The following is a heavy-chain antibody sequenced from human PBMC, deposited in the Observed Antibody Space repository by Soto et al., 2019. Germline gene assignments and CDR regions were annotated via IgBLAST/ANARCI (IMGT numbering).Heavy chain of an antibody. CDR2: IYHSGST. CDR3: ARGREHYYDSSGFDY. V-gene: IGHV4-30-2*01. CDR1: GGSISSGGYS. Sequence: SETLSLTCAVSGGSISSGGYSWSWIRQPPGKGLEWIGYIYHSGSTYYNPSLKSRVTISVDRSKNQFSLKLSSVTAADTAVYYCARGREHYYDSSGFDYWGQGTLVTVSS. J-gene: IGHJ4*02. D-gene: IGHD3-22*01.